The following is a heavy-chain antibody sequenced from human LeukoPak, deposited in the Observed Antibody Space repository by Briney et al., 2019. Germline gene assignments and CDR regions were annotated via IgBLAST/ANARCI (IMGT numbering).Heavy chain of an antibody. Sequence: GGSLRLSCAASGFTFSSYNMNWVRQAPGKGLEWVSFISSSSSYIYYADSMKGRFTISRDNAKNSLYLQMNSLRAEDTAVYYCARVHGPILTVQRDWFDPWGQGTLVTVSS. V-gene: IGHV3-21*01. D-gene: IGHD3-9*01. CDR2: ISSSSSYI. CDR1: GFTFSSYN. J-gene: IGHJ5*02. CDR3: ARVHGPILTVQRDWFDP.